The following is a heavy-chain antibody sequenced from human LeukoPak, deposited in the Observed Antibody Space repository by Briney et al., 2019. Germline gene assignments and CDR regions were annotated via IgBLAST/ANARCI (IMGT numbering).Heavy chain of an antibody. D-gene: IGHD3-10*01. J-gene: IGHJ3*02. CDR3: ARETGSVHAFDI. V-gene: IGHV4-31*03. CDR1: GGSISSGGYY. Sequence: PSETLSLTCTVSGGSISSGGYYWSWIRQHPGKGLEWIGNIYYSGSTDYNPSLKSRVTISVDTSKNQFSLGLSSVTAADTAVYYCARETGSVHAFDIWGQGTMVTVSS. CDR2: IYYSGST.